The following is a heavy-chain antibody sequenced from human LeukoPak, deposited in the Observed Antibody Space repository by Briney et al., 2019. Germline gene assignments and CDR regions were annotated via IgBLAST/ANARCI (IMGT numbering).Heavy chain of an antibody. CDR2: ISGSGGGT. J-gene: IGHJ4*02. Sequence: GGSLRLSCAASGFTFSSYAMSWVRQAPGKGLEWVSAISGSGGGTYYADSVKGRFTISRDNSKNTLYLQMNSLRAEDTAVYYCAKDSRKIAAAGTTLDYWGQGTLVTVSS. CDR3: AKDSRKIAAAGTTLDY. D-gene: IGHD6-13*01. CDR1: GFTFSSYA. V-gene: IGHV3-23*01.